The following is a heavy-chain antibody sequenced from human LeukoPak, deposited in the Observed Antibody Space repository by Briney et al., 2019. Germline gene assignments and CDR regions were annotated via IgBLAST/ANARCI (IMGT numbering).Heavy chain of an antibody. J-gene: IGHJ5*02. CDR3: AKCPLKTGTTSWFDP. CDR1: GFTFSSYW. V-gene: IGHV3-74*01. Sequence: GGSLRLSCAASGFTFSSYWMHWVRQAPGKGLVWVSRINSDGSSTSYADSVRGRFTISRDNSKNTLNLQMNSLRAEDTAVYYCAKCPLKTGTTSWFDPWGQGTLVTVSS. CDR2: INSDGSST. D-gene: IGHD1-7*01.